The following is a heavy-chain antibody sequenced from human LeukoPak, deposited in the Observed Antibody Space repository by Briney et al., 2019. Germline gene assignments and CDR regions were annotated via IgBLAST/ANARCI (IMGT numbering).Heavy chain of an antibody. CDR3: ARGSSGWDLGYFDY. J-gene: IGHJ4*02. CDR2: IYYSGST. V-gene: IGHV4-59*12. D-gene: IGHD6-19*01. Sequence: SETLSLTCTVSGGSISSYHWTWIRQPAGKGLEWIGNIYYSGSTNYNPSLKSRVTFSVDTSKNQFSLKLTSLTAADTAVYFCARGSSGWDLGYFDYWGQGTLVTVSS. CDR1: GGSISSYH.